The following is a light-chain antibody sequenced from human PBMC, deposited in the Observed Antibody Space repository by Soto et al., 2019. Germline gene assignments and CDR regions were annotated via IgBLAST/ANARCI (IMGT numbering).Light chain of an antibody. J-gene: IGLJ1*01. Sequence: QSVVTQPPSASGTPGQRVTISCSGGRSNVERNTVNWYQQLPGTAPKLLIFGNNQRPSGVPDRFSGSRSGTSASLAISGLQYDDEADYYCAAWDDSLNGLVFGTGTKVTVL. V-gene: IGLV1-44*01. CDR2: GNN. CDR1: RSNVERNT. CDR3: AAWDDSLNGLV.